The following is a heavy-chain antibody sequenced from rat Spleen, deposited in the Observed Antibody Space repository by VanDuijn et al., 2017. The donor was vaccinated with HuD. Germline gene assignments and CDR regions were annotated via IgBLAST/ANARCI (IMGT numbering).Heavy chain of an antibody. D-gene: IGHD1-10*01. J-gene: IGHJ1*01. Sequence: EVQLVESDGGLVQPGRSLKLSCGASGFTFSDYYMAWVRQAPKKGLEWVASISYEGSSTYYGDSVKGRFTISRDNAKNTLYLQMNSLGSEDTATYFCARRGYNNSWYFDFWGPGTMVTVSS. CDR1: GFTFSDYY. V-gene: IGHV5-22*01. CDR3: ARRGYNNSWYFDF. CDR2: ISYEGSST.